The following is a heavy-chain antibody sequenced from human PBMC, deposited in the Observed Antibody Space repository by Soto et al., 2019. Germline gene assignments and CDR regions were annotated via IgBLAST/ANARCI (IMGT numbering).Heavy chain of an antibody. CDR2: ISGSGGST. D-gene: IGHD3-16*02. V-gene: IGHV3-23*01. Sequence: EVQLLESGGGLVQPGGSLRLSCAASGFTFSSYAMSWVRQAPGKGLEWVSAISGSGGSTYYEDSVKGRFTISRDNSKNTLYLQMNSLRAEDTAVYYCAKARQDDYIWGSYRYCAFDIWGQGTMVTVSS. CDR3: AKARQDDYIWGSYRYCAFDI. J-gene: IGHJ3*02. CDR1: GFTFSSYA.